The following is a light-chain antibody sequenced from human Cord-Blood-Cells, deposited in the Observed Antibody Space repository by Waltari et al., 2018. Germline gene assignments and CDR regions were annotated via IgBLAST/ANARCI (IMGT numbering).Light chain of an antibody. Sequence: IVMTPSPPPLPVPPGEPASIPRQSSPSLLHSNGYNYLDWYLQKPGQSPQLLIYLGSNRASGVPDRFSGSGSGTDFTLKISRVEAEDVGVYYCMQALQTPLTFGGGTKVEIK. J-gene: IGKJ4*01. V-gene: IGKV2-28*01. CDR3: MQALQTPLT. CDR1: PSLLHSNGYNY. CDR2: LGS.